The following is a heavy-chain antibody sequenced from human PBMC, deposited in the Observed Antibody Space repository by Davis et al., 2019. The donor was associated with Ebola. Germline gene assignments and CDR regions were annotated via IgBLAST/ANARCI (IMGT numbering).Heavy chain of an antibody. CDR2: ISVRSIT. D-gene: IGHD4-17*01. CDR1: GFIFSSYA. CDR3: AKVHPPTTVTTGWFDP. V-gene: IGHV3-23*01. J-gene: IGHJ5*02. Sequence: GESLKISCAASGFIFSSYAMSWVRQAPGKGLEWVSSISVRSITYHADSVKGRFTISRDNSKNTLYLQMNSVRAEDTAVYYCAKVHPPTTVTTGWFDPWGQGTLVTVAS.